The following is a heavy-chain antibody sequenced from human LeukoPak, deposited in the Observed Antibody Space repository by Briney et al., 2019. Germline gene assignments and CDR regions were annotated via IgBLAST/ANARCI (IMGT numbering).Heavy chain of an antibody. D-gene: IGHD5-18*01. V-gene: IGHV3-7*01. CDR2: IKQDGSEK. J-gene: IGHJ4*02. CDR3: ARDGYSYGFTLKYYFDY. Sequence: GGSLRLSCAASGFTFSSYWMSWVRQAPGKGLEWVANIKQDGSEKYYVDSVKGRFTISRDNAKNSLYLQMNSLRAEDTAVYYCARDGYSYGFTLKYYFDYWGQGTLVTVSS. CDR1: GFTFSSYW.